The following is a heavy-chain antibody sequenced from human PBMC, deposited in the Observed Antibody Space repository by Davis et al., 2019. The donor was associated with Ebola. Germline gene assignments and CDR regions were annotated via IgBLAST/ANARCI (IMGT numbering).Heavy chain of an antibody. Sequence: AASVKVSCKASGYTFSNYGISWVRQAPGLGLEWMGRISAYNGNTNYAQKLQGRVTMTTDTSTSTAYMELRSLRSDDTAVYYCARYDFWSGYSTNLFDYWGQGTLVTVSS. CDR1: GYTFSNYG. CDR3: ARYDFWSGYSTNLFDY. CDR2: ISAYNGNT. J-gene: IGHJ4*02. V-gene: IGHV1-18*01. D-gene: IGHD3-3*01.